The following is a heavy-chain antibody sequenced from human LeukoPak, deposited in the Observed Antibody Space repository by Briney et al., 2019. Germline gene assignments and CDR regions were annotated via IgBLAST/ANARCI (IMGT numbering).Heavy chain of an antibody. V-gene: IGHV4-59*08. D-gene: IGHD3-22*01. CDR3: ASYDSKGTFDY. CDR1: GDSISSYY. CDR2: IYYSGST. Sequence: SETLSLTCTVSGDSISSYYWSWLRQPSGKGLEWIGHIYYSGSTNYNPSLKSRVTISVDTSKNQFSLKLSSVTAADTAVYYCASYDSKGTFDYWGQGTLVTVSS. J-gene: IGHJ4*02.